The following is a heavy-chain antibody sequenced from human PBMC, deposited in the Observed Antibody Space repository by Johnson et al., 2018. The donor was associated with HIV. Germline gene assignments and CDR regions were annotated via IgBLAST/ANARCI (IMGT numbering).Heavy chain of an antibody. CDR1: GFTFSSYW. CDR3: ARDRRDDLYSHQLVLRGQNGFDI. D-gene: IGHD1-26*01. J-gene: IGHJ3*02. Sequence: VQLVESGGGLVQPGGSLRLSCAASGFTFSSYWMSWVRQAPGKGLEWVANIKQDGSEKYYVDSVKGRFTISRDNAKNSLYLQMNSLRVEDTAVYYCARDRRDDLYSHQLVLRGQNGFDIWGQGTMVTVSS. CDR2: IKQDGSEK. V-gene: IGHV3-7*01.